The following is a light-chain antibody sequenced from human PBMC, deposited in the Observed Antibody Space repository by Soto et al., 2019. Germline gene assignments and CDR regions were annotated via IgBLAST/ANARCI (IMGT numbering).Light chain of an antibody. CDR2: AAS. V-gene: IGKV1-39*01. Sequence: DIQITQSPSSLSASVGDRVGITCRASQSISSYLNWYQQKPGKAPKLLIYAASSLQSGVPSRFSGSGSGTDFTLTISSLQPEDFATYYCQQSYSTLTFGGGTKV. CDR1: QSISSY. J-gene: IGKJ4*01. CDR3: QQSYSTLT.